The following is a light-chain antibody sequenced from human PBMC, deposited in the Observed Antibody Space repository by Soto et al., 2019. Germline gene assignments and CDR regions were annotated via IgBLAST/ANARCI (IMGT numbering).Light chain of an antibody. V-gene: IGKV1-17*01. Sequence: DIQMTQSPSSLSASVGDRVTITCRASQDIRNNLDWYRQRPGRAPERLTYSASSLQSGVLSRFSGSGSGTEFTLTISSLQPEDFATYYCLQYNSYPQTFGQGTKVEI. J-gene: IGKJ1*01. CDR1: QDIRNN. CDR2: SAS. CDR3: LQYNSYPQT.